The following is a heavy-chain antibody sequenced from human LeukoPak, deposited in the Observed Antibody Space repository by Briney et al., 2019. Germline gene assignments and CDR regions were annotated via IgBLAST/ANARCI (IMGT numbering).Heavy chain of an antibody. D-gene: IGHD5-18*01. V-gene: IGHV5-51*01. CDR3: ARIQGTATPYLYYYYGMGV. Sequence: GESLKISCKGSGYSFTSYWIGWVRQMPGKGLEWMGIIYPGDSDTRYSPSFQGQVTISADKSISTAYLQWSSLKASDTAMYYCARIQGTATPYLYYYYGMGVWGQGTTVTVSS. J-gene: IGHJ6*02. CDR1: GYSFTSYW. CDR2: IYPGDSDT.